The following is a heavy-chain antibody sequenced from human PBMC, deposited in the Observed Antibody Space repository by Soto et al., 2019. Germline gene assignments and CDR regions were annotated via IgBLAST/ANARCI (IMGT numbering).Heavy chain of an antibody. Sequence: QVHLVESGGGVVQPGTSLRLSCAASGFTFSNYSMHWVRQAPGKGLEWVAVLSKDGDKKYYADSVKGRFTISRDNSKNTLYLQMNSLRPEDTAVHYCAREWSVANPGYWGQGTQVTVSS. J-gene: IGHJ4*02. D-gene: IGHD5-12*01. V-gene: IGHV3-30-3*01. CDR3: AREWSVANPGY. CDR1: GFTFSNYS. CDR2: LSKDGDKK.